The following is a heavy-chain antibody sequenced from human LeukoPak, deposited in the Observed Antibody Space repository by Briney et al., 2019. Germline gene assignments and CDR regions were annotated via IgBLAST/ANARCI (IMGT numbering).Heavy chain of an antibody. CDR3: ARGQNGFDY. V-gene: IGHV3-21*01. Sequence: GGSLRLSCAASGFTFSGYNMNWVRQAPGKGPEWVSSLSASTTYIYYADSVKGRFTISRDNAKNSLYLQMNSLRGEDTAVYYCARGQNGFDYWGQGTLVTVSS. D-gene: IGHD2-8*01. CDR1: GFTFSGYN. CDR2: LSASTTYI. J-gene: IGHJ4*02.